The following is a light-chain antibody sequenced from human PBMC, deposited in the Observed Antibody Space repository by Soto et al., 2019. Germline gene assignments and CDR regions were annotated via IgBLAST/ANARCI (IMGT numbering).Light chain of an antibody. Sequence: QSVLTQPPSVSGAPGQRVTISCTGSSSNIGAGYDVHWYQQLPGTAPKPLIYGNTNRPSGVPERFSGSKSGTSASLAITGLQAEDEADYYCQSYDNSLSGSGVFGTGTKVTVL. CDR2: GNT. CDR1: SSNIGAGYD. V-gene: IGLV1-40*01. CDR3: QSYDNSLSGSGV. J-gene: IGLJ1*01.